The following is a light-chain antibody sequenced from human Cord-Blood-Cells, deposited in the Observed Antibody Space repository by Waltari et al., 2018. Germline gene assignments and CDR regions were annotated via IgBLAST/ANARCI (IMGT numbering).Light chain of an antibody. Sequence: QSALPQPPSVSGSPGQSITISCTGTSSDVGSYNLVSWYQQPPGKAPKLMIYEGSKRPSGVSNRFSGSKSGNTASLTISGLQAEDEADYYCCSYAGSSTYVFGTETKVTVL. CDR2: EGS. CDR1: SSDVGSYNL. J-gene: IGLJ1*01. CDR3: CSYAGSSTYV. V-gene: IGLV2-23*01.